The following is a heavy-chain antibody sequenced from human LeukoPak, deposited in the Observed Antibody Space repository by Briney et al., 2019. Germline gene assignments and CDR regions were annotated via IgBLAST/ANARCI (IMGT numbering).Heavy chain of an antibody. CDR3: ARGTPPPTYYYDSSGYYYFDY. D-gene: IGHD3-22*01. V-gene: IGHV4-34*01. CDR1: GGSFSGYY. Sequence: SETLSLTCAVYGGSFSGYYWSWIRQPPGKGLEWIGEINHSGSTNYNPSLKSRVTISVDTSKNQFSLKLRSVTAADTAVYYCARGTPPPTYYYDSSGYYYFDYWGQGTLVTVSS. J-gene: IGHJ4*02. CDR2: INHSGST.